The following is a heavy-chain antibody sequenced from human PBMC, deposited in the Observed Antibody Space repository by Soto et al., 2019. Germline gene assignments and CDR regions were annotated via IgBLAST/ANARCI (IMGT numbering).Heavy chain of an antibody. Sequence: EVQLVESGGGLVQPGGSLRLSCEASGFMFSAYWMSWVRQDPRKGLEWVATISGGASDKFYVDSVKGRVTISRDDAKNSLYLQMNSLRDEDTAVYYCVREDWQRFEQWGQGTLVTVSS. CDR2: ISGGASDK. D-gene: IGHD6-25*01. V-gene: IGHV3-7*01. J-gene: IGHJ4*02. CDR1: GFMFSAYW. CDR3: VREDWQRFEQ.